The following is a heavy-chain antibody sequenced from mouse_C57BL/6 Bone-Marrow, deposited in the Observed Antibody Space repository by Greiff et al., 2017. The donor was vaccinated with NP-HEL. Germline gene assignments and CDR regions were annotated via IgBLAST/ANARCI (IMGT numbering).Heavy chain of an antibody. V-gene: IGHV1-61*01. CDR1: GYTFTSYW. D-gene: IGHD1-1*01. CDR2: IYPSDSET. CDR3: ARGITTVVATKGYYYAMDY. J-gene: IGHJ4*01. Sequence: QVQLQQPGAELVRPGSSVKLSCKASGYTFTSYWMDWVKQRPGQGLEWIGNIYPSDSETHYNQKFKDKATLTVDKSSSTAYMQLSSLTSEDSAVYYCARGITTVVATKGYYYAMDYWGQGTSVTVSS.